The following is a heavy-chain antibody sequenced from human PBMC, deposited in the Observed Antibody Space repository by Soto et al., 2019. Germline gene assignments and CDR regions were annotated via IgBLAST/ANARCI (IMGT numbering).Heavy chain of an antibody. D-gene: IGHD3-16*01. CDR3: ARGMGGYYYGMDV. V-gene: IGHV4-30-2*01. J-gene: IGHJ6*02. CDR1: GGSISSGGYS. Sequence: SETLSLTCAVSGGSISSGGYSWSWIRQPPGKGLEWIGYIYHSGSTYSNPSLKSQVTISVDRSKNQFSLKLSSGTAAETAVYYCARGMGGYYYGMDVWGQGTTVTVSS. CDR2: IYHSGST.